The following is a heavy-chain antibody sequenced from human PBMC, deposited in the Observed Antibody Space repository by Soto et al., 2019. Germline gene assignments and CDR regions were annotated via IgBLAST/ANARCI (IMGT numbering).Heavy chain of an antibody. J-gene: IGHJ4*02. V-gene: IGHV4-34*01. CDR1: GGSFSGYY. CDR3: ARSLDYYYDSRVALAY. D-gene: IGHD3-22*01. CDR2: INHSGST. Sequence: SETLSLTCAVYGGSFSGYYWGWIRQPPGKGLDWIGEINHSGSTNYNPSLKSRVTISVDTSKNQFSLKLSSVTAADTAVYYCARSLDYYYDSRVALAYWGQGTLVTVSS.